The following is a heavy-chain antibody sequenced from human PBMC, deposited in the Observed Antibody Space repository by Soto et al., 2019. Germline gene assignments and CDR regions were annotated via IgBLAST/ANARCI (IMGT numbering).Heavy chain of an antibody. V-gene: IGHV3-73*01. J-gene: IGHJ4*02. CDR2: IRSKPNSYAT. Sequence: PGGSLRLSCVASGFTFSGSTMHWVRQASGKGLEWVGRIRSKPNSYATAYAASVEGRFTISRDDSKNTAYLQMNSLKTEDTAVYYCTAPGGVSPAGYWGQGTLVTVSS. CDR1: GFTFSGST. CDR3: TAPGGVSPAGY. D-gene: IGHD2-8*01.